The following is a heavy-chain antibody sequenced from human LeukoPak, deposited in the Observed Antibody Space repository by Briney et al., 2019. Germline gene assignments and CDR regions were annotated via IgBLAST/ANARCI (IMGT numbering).Heavy chain of an antibody. CDR2: IIPIFGTA. Sequence: SVKVSCKASGGTFSSYAISRVRQAPGQGLEWMGGIIPIFGTANYAQKFQGRVTITADESTSTAYMELSSLRPEDTAVYYCARSPLVLFSDAFDIWGQGTMVTVSS. CDR1: GGTFSSYA. V-gene: IGHV1-69*13. D-gene: IGHD6-13*01. J-gene: IGHJ3*02. CDR3: ARSPLVLFSDAFDI.